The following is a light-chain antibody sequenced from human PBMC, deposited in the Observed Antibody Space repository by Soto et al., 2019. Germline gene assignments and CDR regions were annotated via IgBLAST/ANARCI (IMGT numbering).Light chain of an antibody. CDR1: QSLSSTY. V-gene: IGKV3-20*01. CDR2: GAS. Sequence: EIVLTQSPGTLSLSPGERTTLSCRASQSLSSTYLAWYQQKPGQAPRLLIYGASNRATGIPDRFSGSGSGTDFTLTFNRLEPEDFAVYYCQQYGSSHLTFGQGTKVEIK. J-gene: IGKJ1*01. CDR3: QQYGSSHLT.